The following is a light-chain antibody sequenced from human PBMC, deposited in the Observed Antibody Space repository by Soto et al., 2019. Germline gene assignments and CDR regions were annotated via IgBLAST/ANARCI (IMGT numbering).Light chain of an antibody. CDR1: QSVGSY. Sequence: EIVLTQSPATLSLSPGERATLSCRASQSVGSYLAWYQQKPGQAPRLLIYDASNRATGIPARFSGSGSGTDFTLTISSLEPEDFAVYYCQQYGSSPYTFGLGTKLEIK. CDR2: DAS. CDR3: QQYGSSPYT. J-gene: IGKJ2*01. V-gene: IGKV3-11*01.